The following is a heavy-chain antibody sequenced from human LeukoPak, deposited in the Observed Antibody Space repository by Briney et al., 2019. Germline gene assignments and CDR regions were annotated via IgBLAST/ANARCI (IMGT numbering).Heavy chain of an antibody. V-gene: IGHV3-7*01. J-gene: IGHJ3*02. Sequence: GGSLRLLCSASGFTFSSYWMSWVRQAPGKGLEWMANINRDGGDKNYVDSVKGRFTISRDNAKNSLFLQMNSLRAEDRALYYCSRDGFLTYATHIWGQATMVTV. D-gene: IGHD2-2*01. CDR2: INRDGGDK. CDR1: GFTFSSYW. CDR3: SRDGFLTYATHI.